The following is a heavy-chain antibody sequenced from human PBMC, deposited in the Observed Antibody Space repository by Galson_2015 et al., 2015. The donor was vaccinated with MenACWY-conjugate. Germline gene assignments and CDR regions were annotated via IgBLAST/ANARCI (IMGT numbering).Heavy chain of an antibody. J-gene: IGHJ4*02. CDR1: GFTFSSYS. CDR3: ARDSLGGGYPFDY. Sequence: SMRLSCAASGFTFSSYSMNWVRQAPGKGLEWVSSISSSSSYIYYADSVKGRFTISRDNAKNSLYLQMNSLRAEDTAVYYCARDSLGGGYPFDYWGQGTLVTVSS. CDR2: ISSSSSYI. D-gene: IGHD3-16*01. V-gene: IGHV3-21*01.